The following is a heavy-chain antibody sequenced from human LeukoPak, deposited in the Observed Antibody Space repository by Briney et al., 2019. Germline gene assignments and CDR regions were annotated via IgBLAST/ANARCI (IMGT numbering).Heavy chain of an antibody. CDR3: VRDSSKWYYDF. D-gene: IGHD6-13*01. CDR1: GFTFSSYW. J-gene: IGHJ4*02. V-gene: IGHV3-74*01. CDR2: IKSDGSAT. Sequence: GGSLRLSCAASGFTFSSYWIHWVRPAPGKGLVWVSHIKSDGSATGYADSVKGRFTISRDNAKNTVYLQMNSLRDEDTAVYYCVRDSSKWYYDFWGQGSLVTVSS.